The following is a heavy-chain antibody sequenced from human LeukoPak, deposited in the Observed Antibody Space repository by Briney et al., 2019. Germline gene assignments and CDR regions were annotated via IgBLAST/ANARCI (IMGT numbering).Heavy chain of an antibody. CDR1: GFTFSDYY. D-gene: IGHD6-13*01. CDR2: ISSSGNTT. CDR3: ARGAAAGTTDFQH. V-gene: IGHV3-11*04. J-gene: IGHJ1*01. Sequence: PGGSLRLSCAASGFTFSDYYMSWIRQAPGKGLECVSYISSSGNTTYHADSVKGRFTISRDNAKNSLYLQMSSLRAEDTAVYYCARGAAAGTTDFQHWGQGTLVTVSS.